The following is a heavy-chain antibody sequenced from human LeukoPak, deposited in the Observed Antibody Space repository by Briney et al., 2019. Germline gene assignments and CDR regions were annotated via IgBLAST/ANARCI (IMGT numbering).Heavy chain of an antibody. J-gene: IGHJ4*02. CDR3: ARDSPANPYGDYEF. CDR1: GFTFSSYE. Sequence: GGSLRLSCAASGFTFSSYEMNWVRQAPGKGLEWVSYISTSGNSIYYADSVKGRFTISRDNAKNSLYLQMNSLRAEDTAVYYCARDSPANPYGDYEFWGQGTLVTVSS. CDR2: ISTSGNSI. V-gene: IGHV3-48*03. D-gene: IGHD4-17*01.